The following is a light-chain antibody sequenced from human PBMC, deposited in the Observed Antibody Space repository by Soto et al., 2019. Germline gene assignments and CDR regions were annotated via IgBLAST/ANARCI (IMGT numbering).Light chain of an antibody. J-gene: IGKJ1*01. V-gene: IGKV1-8*01. CDR1: QGIRSY. CDR3: QQYYSYTRT. Sequence: IQMTQSPSSLSASGGDGVTTTSRESQGIRSYLAWYQQKXGQAPKXXIYAASTLQSGVPSRFSGSGSGTDFTLTISCLQSEDFATYYCQQYYSYTRTFGQGTKVDIK. CDR2: AAS.